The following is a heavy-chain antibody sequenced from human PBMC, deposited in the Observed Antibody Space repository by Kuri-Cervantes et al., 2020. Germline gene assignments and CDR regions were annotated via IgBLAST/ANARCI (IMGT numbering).Heavy chain of an antibody. D-gene: IGHD3-16*02. CDR2: IIPIFGTA. CDR3: ARDIRKYYDYIWGSYRPDAFDI. V-gene: IGHV1-69*06. CDR1: GGTFSSYA. J-gene: IGHJ3*02. Sequence: SVKVSCKASGGTFSSYAISWVRQAPGQGLEWMGGIIPIFGTANYAQKFQGRVTITADKSTSTAYMKLSSLRSEDTAVYYCARDIRKYYDYIWGSYRPDAFDIWGQGTMVTVSS.